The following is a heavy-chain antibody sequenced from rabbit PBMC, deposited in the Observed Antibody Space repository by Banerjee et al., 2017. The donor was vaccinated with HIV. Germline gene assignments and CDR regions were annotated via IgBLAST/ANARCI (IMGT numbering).Heavy chain of an antibody. CDR1: GFSFSNKYV. J-gene: IGHJ6*01. CDR3: ARNDDYGDAGYSL. V-gene: IGHV1S45*01. Sequence: QQQLEESGGGLVKPEGSLTLSCTASGFSFSNKYVMCWVRQAPGKGLEWIACINTSSGDTVYATWAKGRFTISKASWTTVTLQMTSLTAADTATYFCARNDDYGDAGYSLWGPGTLVTVS. D-gene: IGHD2-1*01. CDR2: INTSSGDT.